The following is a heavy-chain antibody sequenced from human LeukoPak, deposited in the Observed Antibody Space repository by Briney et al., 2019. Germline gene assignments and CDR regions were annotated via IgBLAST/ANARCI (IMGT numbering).Heavy chain of an antibody. CDR1: GSTFSSYW. D-gene: IGHD3-3*01. CDR3: ARAPYYDFWSGYYTDMDV. V-gene: IGHV3-7*01. J-gene: IGHJ6*03. Sequence: PGGSLRLSCAASGSTFSSYWMSWVRQAPGKGLEWVANIKEDGSEKYYVDSVKGRFTISRDNAKNSLYLQMNSLRAEDTAVYYCARAPYYDFWSGYYTDMDVWGKGTTVTVSS. CDR2: IKEDGSEK.